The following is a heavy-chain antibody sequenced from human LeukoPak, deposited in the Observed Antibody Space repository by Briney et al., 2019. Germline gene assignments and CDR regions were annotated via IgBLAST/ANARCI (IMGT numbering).Heavy chain of an antibody. J-gene: IGHJ4*02. D-gene: IGHD5-12*01. CDR3: ARVGLGGYSGYDDF. Sequence: SQTLSLTCTVSGGSISSGGYYWSWVRQPPGKGLEWIGYIFHTGSTTYNPSLKSRVTISVDMSKNQFSLRLYSVTAADTAVYYCARVGLGGYSGYDDFWGQGTLVTVSS. V-gene: IGHV4-61*08. CDR1: GGSISSGGYY. CDR2: IFHTGST.